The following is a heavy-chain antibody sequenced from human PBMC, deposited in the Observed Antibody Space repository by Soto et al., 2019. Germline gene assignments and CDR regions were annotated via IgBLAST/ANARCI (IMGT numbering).Heavy chain of an antibody. CDR3: ASKDITGTTQD. D-gene: IGHD1-7*01. CDR2: INHSGST. Sequence: SDTLSLTCAVYGGSFSGYYWSWIRQPPGKGLEWIGEINHSGSTNYNPSLKSRVTISVDTSKNQFSLKLSSVTAADTAVYYCASKDITGTTQDWGQGTLVTVPQ. J-gene: IGHJ4*02. V-gene: IGHV4-34*01. CDR1: GGSFSGYY.